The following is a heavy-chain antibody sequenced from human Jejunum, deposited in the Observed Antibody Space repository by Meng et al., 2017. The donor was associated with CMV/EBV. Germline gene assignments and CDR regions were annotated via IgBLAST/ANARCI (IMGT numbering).Heavy chain of an antibody. V-gene: IGHV4-59*01. Sequence: QVELQESGPGLVKPSETLSLTCPVSGGSISNYYWSWIRQSPGKGLEWIGYIHYSGNMRYNPSPKSRVTISLDTSKNQFSLKLSSVTTADTAIYYCAGDIASVWMFYWGQGTLVTVSS. J-gene: IGHJ4*02. CDR2: IHYSGNM. CDR1: GGSISNYY. CDR3: AGDIASVWMFY. D-gene: IGHD6-13*01.